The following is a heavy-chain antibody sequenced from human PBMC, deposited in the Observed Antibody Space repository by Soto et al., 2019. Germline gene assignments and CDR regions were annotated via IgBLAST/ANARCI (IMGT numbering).Heavy chain of an antibody. CDR2: ISGSGGST. J-gene: IGHJ5*02. Sequence: GGSLRLSCAASGFTFSSYAMSWVRQAPGKGLEWVSAISGSGGSTYYADSVKGRFTISRDNSKNTLYLQVNSLRAEDTAVYYCAKGSSYSSSCPFDPWGQGTLVTVSS. D-gene: IGHD6-13*01. CDR1: GFTFSSYA. CDR3: AKGSSYSSSCPFDP. V-gene: IGHV3-23*01.